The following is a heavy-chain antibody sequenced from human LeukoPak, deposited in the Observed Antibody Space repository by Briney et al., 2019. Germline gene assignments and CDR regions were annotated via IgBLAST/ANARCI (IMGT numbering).Heavy chain of an antibody. Sequence: SETLSLTCTVSGGSISSYYWSWIRQPAGKGLEWIGRIYTSGSTNYNPSLKSRVTMSVDTSKNQLSLKLSSVTAADTAVYYCARDKREGWPTRSHAFDIWGQGTMVTVSS. D-gene: IGHD2-15*01. V-gene: IGHV4-4*07. CDR1: GGSISSYY. J-gene: IGHJ3*02. CDR3: ARDKREGWPTRSHAFDI. CDR2: IYTSGST.